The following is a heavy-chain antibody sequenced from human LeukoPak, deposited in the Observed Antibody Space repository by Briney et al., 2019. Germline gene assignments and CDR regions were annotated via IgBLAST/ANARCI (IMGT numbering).Heavy chain of an antibody. V-gene: IGHV4-39*07. CDR3: ARDVVVTATLDY. CDR1: GGSISSSSYY. Sequence: SETLSLTCTVSGGSISSSSYYWGWIRQPPGKGLEWIGSIYYSGSTYYNPSLKSRVTISVDTSKNQFSLKLSSVTAADTAVYYCARDVVVTATLDYWGQGTLVTVSS. D-gene: IGHD2-21*02. CDR2: IYYSGST. J-gene: IGHJ4*02.